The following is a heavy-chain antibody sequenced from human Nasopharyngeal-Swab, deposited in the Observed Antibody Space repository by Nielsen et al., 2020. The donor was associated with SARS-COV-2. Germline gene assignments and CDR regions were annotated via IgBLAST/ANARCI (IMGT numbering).Heavy chain of an antibody. J-gene: IGHJ4*02. CDR2: IYPGDSDT. D-gene: IGHD3-10*01. CDR1: GYSFTSYW. Sequence: GGSLRLSCNGSGYSFTSYWIGWVRQLPGKGLEWMGIIYPGDSDTRYNPSFQGQVTISADKSISTAYLQWSSLKASDTAMYYCARLLLWFGELMFDYWGQGTLVTVSS. CDR3: ARLLLWFGELMFDY. V-gene: IGHV5-51*01.